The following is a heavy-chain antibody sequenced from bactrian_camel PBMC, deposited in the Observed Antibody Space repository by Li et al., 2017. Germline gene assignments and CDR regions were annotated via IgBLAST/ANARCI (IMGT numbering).Heavy chain of an antibody. Sequence: HVQLVESGGGSAQAGGSLRLSCVASGYTYNRYCMAWFRRPSGREREGVAAICSDDRISSDDRISYADSVKGRFTISQDNGKNTAYLRMNNLKTEDTGMYYCVADLEGRSWFAVDPAQHDFAHWGQGTQVTVS. CDR3: VADLEGRSWFAVDPAQHDFAH. J-gene: IGHJ4*01. V-gene: IGHV3S63*01. CDR1: GYTYNRYC. D-gene: IGHD6*01. CDR2: ICSDDRISSDDRI.